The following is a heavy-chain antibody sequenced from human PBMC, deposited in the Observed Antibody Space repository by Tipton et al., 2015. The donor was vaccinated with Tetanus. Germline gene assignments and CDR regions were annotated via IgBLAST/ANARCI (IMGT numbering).Heavy chain of an antibody. CDR3: ARGMVSWGIFPY. J-gene: IGHJ4*02. CDR1: GGSISSFY. D-gene: IGHD2-8*01. CDR2: IYYSGSA. V-gene: IGHV4-59*01. Sequence: TLSLTCTVSGGSISSFYWSWIRQPPGKGLEWIGYIYYSGSAKYNPSLKSRVTISEDTSKNQFSLKLSSVTAADTAVYYCARGMVSWGIFPYWGQGTLVTVSS.